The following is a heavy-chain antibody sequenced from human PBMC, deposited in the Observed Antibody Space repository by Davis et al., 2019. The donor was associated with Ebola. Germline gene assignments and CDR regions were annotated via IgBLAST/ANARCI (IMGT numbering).Heavy chain of an antibody. D-gene: IGHD6-6*01. Sequence: GESLKISCAASGFTFSDYYMSWVRQAPGKGLEWISCINHSGDSIFYADFVKGRFTTSRDNAKNFLYLQLSSLRADDTAMYYCARNSAPPDYWGQGALVTVSS. CDR2: INHSGDSI. CDR3: ARNSAPPDY. V-gene: IGHV3-11*01. CDR1: GFTFSDYY. J-gene: IGHJ4*02.